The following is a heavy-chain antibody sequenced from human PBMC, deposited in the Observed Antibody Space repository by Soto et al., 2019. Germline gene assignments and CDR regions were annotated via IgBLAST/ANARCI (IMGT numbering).Heavy chain of an antibody. CDR2: INAGNGNT. J-gene: IGHJ4*02. CDR1: GYTFTSYA. V-gene: IGHV1-3*01. CDR3: ARGRGVIIAGD. Sequence: QVQLVQSGAEVKKPGASVKVSCKASGYTFTSYAMHWVRQAPGQRLEWMRWINAGNGNTKYSQKIQRRVTITRDTSASTAYMELSSLRSEDTAVYYCARGRGVIIAGDWGQGTLVTVSS. D-gene: IGHD3-10*01.